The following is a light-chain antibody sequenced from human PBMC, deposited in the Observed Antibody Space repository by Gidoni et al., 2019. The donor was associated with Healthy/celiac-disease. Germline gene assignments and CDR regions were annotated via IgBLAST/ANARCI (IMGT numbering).Light chain of an antibody. V-gene: IGKV1-NL1*01. CDR1: QGISNS. CDR2: AAS. CDR3: QQYYSTPR. J-gene: IGKJ2*01. Sequence: DIQMTQSPSSLSASVGDRVTITCRASQGISNSLAWYQQKPGKAPKLLLYAASRLESGVPSRFSGSGSGTDYTLTISSLQPEDFATYYCQQYYSTPRFXQXTKLEIK.